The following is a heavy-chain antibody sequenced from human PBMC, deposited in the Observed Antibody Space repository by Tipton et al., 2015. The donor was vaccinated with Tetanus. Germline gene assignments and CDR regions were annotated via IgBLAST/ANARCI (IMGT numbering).Heavy chain of an antibody. V-gene: IGHV3-33*01. Sequence: SLRLSCAAYGFIFSSYGIHWVRQAPGKGLEWVAVSWYDGTDKYYADSVKGRFTISRDNSKNTLYLQMNSLRAEDTAVYYCAREADCSGGSCFSGDFDNWGQGTQVTVSS. CDR1: GFIFSSYG. J-gene: IGHJ4*02. D-gene: IGHD2-15*01. CDR3: AREADCSGGSCFSGDFDN. CDR2: SWYDGTDK.